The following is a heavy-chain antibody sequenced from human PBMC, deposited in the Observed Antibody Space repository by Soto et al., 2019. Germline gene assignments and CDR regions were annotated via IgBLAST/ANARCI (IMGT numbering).Heavy chain of an antibody. CDR2: ISYDGSNK. V-gene: IGHV3-30-3*01. D-gene: IGHD3-22*01. CDR3: ASLGMAGDYDSSAYRGAGDY. Sequence: PGGSLRLSCAASGFTFSSYAMHWVRQAPGKGLEWVAVISYDGSNKYYADSVKGRFTISRDNSKNTLYLQMNSLRAADTAVYYCASLGMAGDYDSSAYRGAGDYWGQGTRVTVSS. CDR1: GFTFSSYA. J-gene: IGHJ4*02.